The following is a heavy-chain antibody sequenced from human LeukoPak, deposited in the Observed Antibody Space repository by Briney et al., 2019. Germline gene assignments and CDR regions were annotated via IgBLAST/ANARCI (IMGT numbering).Heavy chain of an antibody. CDR1: GFTFGNYE. CDR3: ATCSGGGCYTNNYKYYGMDV. V-gene: IGHV3-48*03. CDR2: ISRSGSTT. D-gene: IGHD2-15*01. J-gene: IGHJ6*02. Sequence: PGGSLRLSCAASGFTFGNYEMNWVRQAPGKGLEWVSFISRSGSTTYYADSVKGRFTISRDNAKNSLYLQMNSLTAEDTAVYYCATCSGGGCYTNNYKYYGMDVWGQGTTVTVSS.